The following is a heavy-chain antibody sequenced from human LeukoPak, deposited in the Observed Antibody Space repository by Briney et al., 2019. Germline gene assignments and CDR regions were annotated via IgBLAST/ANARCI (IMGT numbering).Heavy chain of an antibody. CDR3: ARVYYDILTGYPNDAFDI. CDR1: GGSISSYY. J-gene: IGHJ3*02. CDR2: TYYSGST. D-gene: IGHD3-9*01. V-gene: IGHV4-59*01. Sequence: PSETLSLTCTVSGGSISSYYWSWIRQPPGKGLEWIGYTYYSGSTNYNPSLKSRVTISVDTSKNQFSLKLSSVTAADTAVYYCARVYYDILTGYPNDAFDIWGQGTMVTVSS.